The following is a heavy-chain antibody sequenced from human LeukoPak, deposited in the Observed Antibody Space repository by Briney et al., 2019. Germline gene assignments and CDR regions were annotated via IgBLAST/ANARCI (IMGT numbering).Heavy chain of an antibody. Sequence: GASVKVSCKASGYTFTSYDINWVRQATGQGLEWMGWMNPNSGNTGYAQKFQGRVTMTRNTSISTAYMGLSSLRSEDTAVYYCARGLRVQGSATLYYYWGQGTLVTVSS. J-gene: IGHJ4*02. D-gene: IGHD2-15*01. CDR3: ARGLRVQGSATLYYY. CDR2: MNPNSGNT. CDR1: GYTFTSYD. V-gene: IGHV1-8*01.